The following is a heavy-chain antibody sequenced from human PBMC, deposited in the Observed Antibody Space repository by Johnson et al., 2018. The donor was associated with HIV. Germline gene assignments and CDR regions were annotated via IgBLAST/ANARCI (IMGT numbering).Heavy chain of an antibody. CDR2: IHWTGGTK. J-gene: IGHJ3*02. CDR1: GFHFNDHG. Sequence: VQLVESGGGVVRPGGSLRLSCAVSGFHFNDHGMSWVRQAPGKGLEWAPGIHWTGGTKDYADSVKGRFTISRDNAKNSLYLQLNSLRAEDTALYYCARALYFYDSTSPLESEAFDIWGQGTMVTVSS. CDR3: ARALYFYDSTSPLESEAFDI. V-gene: IGHV3-20*04. D-gene: IGHD3-22*01.